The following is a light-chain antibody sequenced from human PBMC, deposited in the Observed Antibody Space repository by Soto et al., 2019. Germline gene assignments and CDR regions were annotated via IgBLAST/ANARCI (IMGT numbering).Light chain of an antibody. J-gene: IGKJ5*01. Sequence: EIVFTHSPATLSFSSVERATLPCTARPSVTNYLAWYQQKPGQPPRLLIYGAFNRAAGIPARFSGSGSGTDFTLTISSLEPEDSAVYYCQQRNIWPPVTFGQGTRLEIK. CDR2: GAF. CDR1: PSVTNY. CDR3: QQRNIWPPVT. V-gene: IGKV3-11*01.